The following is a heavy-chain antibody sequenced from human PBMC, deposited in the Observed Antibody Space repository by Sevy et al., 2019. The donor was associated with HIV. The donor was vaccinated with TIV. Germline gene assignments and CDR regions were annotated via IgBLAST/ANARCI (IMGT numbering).Heavy chain of an antibody. CDR1: GGSFSGYY. J-gene: IGHJ4*02. CDR3: ASASYDSSGYNRIDY. D-gene: IGHD3-22*01. CDR2: INHSGST. V-gene: IGHV4-34*01. Sequence: SETLSLTCAVYGGSFSGYYWSWIRQPPGKGLEWIGEINHSGSTNYNPSLKSRVTISVDTSKNHVSLKLSSVTAADTAVYYCASASYDSSGYNRIDYWGQGTLVTVSS.